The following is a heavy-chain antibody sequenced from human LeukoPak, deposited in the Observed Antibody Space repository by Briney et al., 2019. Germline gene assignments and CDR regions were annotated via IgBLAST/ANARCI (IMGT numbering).Heavy chain of an antibody. D-gene: IGHD3-22*01. CDR2: INSDGSNT. CDR3: ARVSGYDSSRPGH. J-gene: IGHJ4*02. Sequence: GGSLRLSCAVSGFTFSSYWMHWVRQAPGKGLVWVSRINSDGSNTNYADSVKGRFSISRDNAKNTLYLQMNSLRAEDTAVYYCARVSGYDSSRPGHWGQGTLVTVSS. V-gene: IGHV3-74*01. CDR1: GFTFSSYW.